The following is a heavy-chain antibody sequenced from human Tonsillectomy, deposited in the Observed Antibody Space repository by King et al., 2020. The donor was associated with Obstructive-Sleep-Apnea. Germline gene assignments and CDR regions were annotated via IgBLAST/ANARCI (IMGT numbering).Heavy chain of an antibody. CDR2: INPNSGGT. V-gene: IGHV1-2*04. D-gene: IGHD6-13*01. Sequence: VQLVESGAEVKKPGASVKVSCKASGYTFTTYYMHWVRQAPGQGFEWMGWINPNSGGTNCAQKFQGWVTMTRDTSISTAYMELSRLTSDDTAVYYCATVRGGGIAAPTLNPFDYWGQGTLVTVSS. J-gene: IGHJ4*02. CDR1: GYTFTTYY. CDR3: ATVRGGGIAAPTLNPFDY.